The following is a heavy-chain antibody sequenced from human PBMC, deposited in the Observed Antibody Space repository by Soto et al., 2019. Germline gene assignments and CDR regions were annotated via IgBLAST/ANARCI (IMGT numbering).Heavy chain of an antibody. Sequence: ASVKVSCKASGYTSTSYAMHWVRQAPGQRLEWMGWINAGNGNTKYSQKFQGRVTITRDTSASTAYMELSSLRSEDTAVYYCATGYSSSWYGMYFDYWGQGTLVTVSS. CDR3: ATGYSSSWYGMYFDY. V-gene: IGHV1-3*01. J-gene: IGHJ4*02. CDR2: INAGNGNT. D-gene: IGHD6-13*01. CDR1: GYTSTSYA.